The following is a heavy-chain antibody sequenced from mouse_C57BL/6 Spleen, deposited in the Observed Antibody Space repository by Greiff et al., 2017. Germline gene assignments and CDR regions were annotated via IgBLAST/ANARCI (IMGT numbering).Heavy chain of an antibody. CDR1: GYTFTSYW. Sequence: QVQLQQPGAELVKPGASVKLSCKASGYTFTSYWMQWVKQRPGQGLEWIGEIDPSDSYTNYNQKFKGKATLTVDTSSSTAYRQLSSLTSEDSAVDYCARRGPYDCYDYWGQGTTLTGSS. CDR2: IDPSDSYT. V-gene: IGHV1-50*01. J-gene: IGHJ2*01. CDR3: ARRGPYDCYDY. D-gene: IGHD2-3*01.